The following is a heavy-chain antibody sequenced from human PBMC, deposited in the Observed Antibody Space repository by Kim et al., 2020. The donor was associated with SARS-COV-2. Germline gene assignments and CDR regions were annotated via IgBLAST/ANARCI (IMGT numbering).Heavy chain of an antibody. V-gene: IGHV1-24*01. J-gene: IGHJ4*02. Sequence: ASVKVSCKVSGYTLTELSMHWVRQAPGKGLEWMGGFDPEDGETIYAQKFQGRVTMTEDTSTDTAYMELSSLRSEDTAVYYCATDLGATMVRGVILAYWGQGTLVTVSS. D-gene: IGHD3-10*01. CDR1: GYTLTELS. CDR2: FDPEDGET. CDR3: ATDLGATMVRGVILAY.